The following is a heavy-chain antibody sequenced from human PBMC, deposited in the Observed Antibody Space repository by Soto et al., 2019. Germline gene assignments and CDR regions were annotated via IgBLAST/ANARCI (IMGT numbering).Heavy chain of an antibody. Sequence: GGSLRLSCAASGFTFSSYGMHWVRQAPGKGLEWVAVISYDGSNKYYADSVKGRFTISRDNSKNTLYLQMNSLRAEDTAVYYCAKALLITMIVVVITLYNWFDPWGQGTLVTVSS. CDR3: AKALLITMIVVVITLYNWFDP. CDR2: ISYDGSNK. V-gene: IGHV3-30*18. D-gene: IGHD3-22*01. J-gene: IGHJ5*02. CDR1: GFTFSSYG.